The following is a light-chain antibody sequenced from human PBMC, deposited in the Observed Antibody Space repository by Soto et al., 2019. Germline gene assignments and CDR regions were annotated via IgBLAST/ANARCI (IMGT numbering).Light chain of an antibody. V-gene: IGLV2-14*01. J-gene: IGLJ3*02. CDR3: SSYTSRSTWV. Sequence: QSALTQPASVSGSPGQSITISCTGTSSDVGGYNYVSWYQQHPGKAPKLMIYEVTNRPSRVSNRFSGSKSGNTASLSISGLQAEDEADYYCSSYTSRSTWVFGGGTKLTVL. CDR2: EVT. CDR1: SSDVGGYNY.